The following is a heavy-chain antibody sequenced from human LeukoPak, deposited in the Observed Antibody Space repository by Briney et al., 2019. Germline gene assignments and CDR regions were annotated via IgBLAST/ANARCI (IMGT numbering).Heavy chain of an antibody. CDR3: ARRYCGGDCYSDY. V-gene: IGHV4-59*08. CDR2: IYYSGST. Sequence: PSDTLSLTCTVSGGSISSYYWSWIRQPPGKGLEWIGYIYYSGSTNYNPSLKSRVTISVDTSKNQFSLKLSSVTAADTAVYYCARRYCGGDCYSDYWGQGTLVTVSS. CDR1: GGSISSYY. J-gene: IGHJ4*02. D-gene: IGHD2-21*02.